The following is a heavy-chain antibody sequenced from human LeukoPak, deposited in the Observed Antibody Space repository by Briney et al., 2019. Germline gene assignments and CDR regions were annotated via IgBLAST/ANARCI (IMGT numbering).Heavy chain of an antibody. V-gene: IGHV1-2*02. Sequence: ASVKVSCKASGYTFTGYYMHWVRQAPGQGLEWMGWINPNSGGTNYAQKFQGRVTMTRDTSISTAYMELSRLRSDDTAVYYCARDRQQQLAYYYYYYMDVWGKGTTVTVSS. D-gene: IGHD6-13*01. CDR2: INPNSGGT. CDR3: ARDRQQQLAYYYYYYMDV. CDR1: GYTFTGYY. J-gene: IGHJ6*03.